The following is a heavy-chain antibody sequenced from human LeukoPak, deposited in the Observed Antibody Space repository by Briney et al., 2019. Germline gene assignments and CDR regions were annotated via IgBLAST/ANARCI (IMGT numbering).Heavy chain of an antibody. CDR2: ISYIGST. Sequence: SETLSLTCTVSGGFVSSGSYYWSWIRQPPGKGLEWIGYISYIGSTNYNPSLPSRVTISIDTSRNQLSLKVRSVTAADTAVYYCARLGGSADFWGQGILVTVSS. CDR1: GGFVSSGSYY. CDR3: ARLGGSADF. V-gene: IGHV4-61*01. D-gene: IGHD4-23*01. J-gene: IGHJ4*02.